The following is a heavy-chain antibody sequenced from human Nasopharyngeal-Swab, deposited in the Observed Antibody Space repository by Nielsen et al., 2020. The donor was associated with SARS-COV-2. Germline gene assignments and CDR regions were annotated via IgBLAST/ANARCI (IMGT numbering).Heavy chain of an antibody. J-gene: IGHJ4*02. CDR1: GYTFTDYY. V-gene: IGHV1-2*02. CDR3: ARDYYDNYDSDY. D-gene: IGHD3-22*01. CDR2: INPDSGDT. Sequence: ASVKVSCKTSGYTFTDYYIHWLRQVPGQGLEWVGCINPDSGDTRYAQKFQGRVTVTRDRSRSTAYIELSRLRSDDTAVYYCARDYYDNYDSDYWGQGTLGTVSS.